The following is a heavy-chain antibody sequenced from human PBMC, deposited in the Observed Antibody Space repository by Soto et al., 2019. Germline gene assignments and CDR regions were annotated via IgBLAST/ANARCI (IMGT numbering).Heavy chain of an antibody. CDR1: GFTFSSYW. D-gene: IGHD3-22*01. CDR2: INSDGSST. CDR3: AKGSQYYYDSSGYHEFDY. J-gene: IGHJ4*02. Sequence: GGSLRLSCAASGFTFSSYWMHWVRQAPGKGLVWVSRINSDGSSTSYADSVKGRFTISRDNAKNTLYLQMNSLRAEDTAVYYCAKGSQYYYDSSGYHEFDYWGQGTLVTVSS. V-gene: IGHV3-74*01.